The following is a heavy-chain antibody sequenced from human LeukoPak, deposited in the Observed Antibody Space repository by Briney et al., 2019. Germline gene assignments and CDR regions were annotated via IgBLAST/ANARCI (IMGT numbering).Heavy chain of an antibody. V-gene: IGHV3-21*01. CDR1: GFTFSSYS. Sequence: GGSLRLSCAASGFTFSSYSMNWVRQAPGRGVEWVSSISSSSSYIYYADSVKGRFTISRDNAKNSLYLQMNSLRAEDTAVYYCARDFYTPVHSLIVVVPASFDYWGQGTLVTVSS. D-gene: IGHD2-2*01. J-gene: IGHJ4*02. CDR3: ARDFYTPVHSLIVVVPASFDY. CDR2: ISSSSSYI.